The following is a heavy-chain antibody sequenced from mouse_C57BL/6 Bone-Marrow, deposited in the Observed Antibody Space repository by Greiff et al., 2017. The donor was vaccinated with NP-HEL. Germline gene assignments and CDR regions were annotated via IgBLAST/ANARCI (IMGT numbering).Heavy chain of an antibody. CDR3: ARDGSSYPYAMDY. J-gene: IGHJ4*01. D-gene: IGHD1-1*01. V-gene: IGHV1-82*01. Sequence: VQLQQPGPELVKPGASVKISCKASGYAFSSSWMNWVKQRPGKGLEWIGRIYPGDGDTNYNGKFKGKATLTADKSSSTAYMQLSSLTSDDSAVYFCARDGSSYPYAMDYWGQGTSVTVSS. CDR2: IYPGDGDT. CDR1: GYAFSSSW.